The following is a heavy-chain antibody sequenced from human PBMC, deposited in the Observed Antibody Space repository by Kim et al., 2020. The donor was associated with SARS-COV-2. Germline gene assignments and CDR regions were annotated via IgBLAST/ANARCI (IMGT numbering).Heavy chain of an antibody. CDR2: IYYSGST. CDR3: ARQTDYGDYRGGFDY. J-gene: IGHJ4*02. D-gene: IGHD4-17*01. CDR1: GGSISSSSYY. V-gene: IGHV4-39*01. Sequence: SETLPLTCTVSGGSISSSSYYWGWIRQPPGKGLEWIGSIYYSGSTYYNPSLKSRVTISVDTSKNQFSLKLSSVTAADTAVYYCARQTDYGDYRGGFDYWGQGTLVTVSS.